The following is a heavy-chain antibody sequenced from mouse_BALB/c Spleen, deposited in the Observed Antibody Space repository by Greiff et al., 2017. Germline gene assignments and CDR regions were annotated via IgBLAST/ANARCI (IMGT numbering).Heavy chain of an antibody. CDR2: ISYSGST. D-gene: IGHD4-1*01. Sequence: EVQLVESGPGLVKPSQSLSLTCTVTGYSITSDYAWNWIRQFPGNKLEWMGYISYSGSTSYNPSLKSRISITRDTSKNQFFLQLNSVTTEDTATYYCARGELTGDYFDYWGQGTTLTVSS. J-gene: IGHJ2*01. V-gene: IGHV3-2*02. CDR3: ARGELTGDYFDY. CDR1: GYSITSDYA.